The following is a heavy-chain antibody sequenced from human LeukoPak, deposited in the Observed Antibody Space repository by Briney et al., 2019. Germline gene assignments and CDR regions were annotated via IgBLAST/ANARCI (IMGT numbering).Heavy chain of an antibody. CDR3: ARADMATTYYFDY. V-gene: IGHV3-21*03. J-gene: IGHJ4*02. CDR2: ISSSSSYI. CDR1: GFTFSSYS. Sequence: GGSLRLSCAASGFTFSSYSMNWVRQAPGKGLEWVSSISSSSSYIYYADSVKGRFTISRDNAKNSLYLQMNSLRAEDTAVYYCARADMATTYYFDYWGQGTPVTVSS. D-gene: IGHD5-24*01.